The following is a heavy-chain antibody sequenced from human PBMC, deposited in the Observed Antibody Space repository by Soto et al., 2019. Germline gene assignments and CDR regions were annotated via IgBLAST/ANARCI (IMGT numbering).Heavy chain of an antibody. D-gene: IGHD2-21*01. V-gene: IGHV3-74*01. CDR1: GFTFSTYW. Sequence: GGSLRLSCEASGFTFSTYWMHWVRQAPGQGLVWLSRINADGRTTNYADSVRGRFTISRDNAKNTLFLQVNSLRAEDTAVYYCATAGQFRFDNWGQGALVTVSS. CDR2: INADGRTT. CDR3: ATAGQFRFDN. J-gene: IGHJ4*02.